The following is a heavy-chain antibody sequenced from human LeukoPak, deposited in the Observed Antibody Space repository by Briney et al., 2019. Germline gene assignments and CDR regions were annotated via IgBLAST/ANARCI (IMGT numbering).Heavy chain of an antibody. CDR1: GGSISTYY. CDR2: IYHSGST. D-gene: IGHD6-6*01. J-gene: IGHJ1*01. Sequence: SETLSLTCTVSGGSISTYYWDWIRQPPGKGLEWIGYIYHSGSTNHNPSLQSRVTILVDTSKDQFSLNLNSVTAADTAVYYCARGGAARLHFQNWGQGTLVTVSS. V-gene: IGHV4-59*01. CDR3: ARGGAARLHFQN.